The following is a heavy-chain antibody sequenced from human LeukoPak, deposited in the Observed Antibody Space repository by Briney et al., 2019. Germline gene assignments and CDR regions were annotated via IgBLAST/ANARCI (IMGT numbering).Heavy chain of an antibody. CDR3: ARDLRVVITGSFDS. D-gene: IGHD3-22*01. V-gene: IGHV3-20*04. J-gene: IGHJ4*02. Sequence: RPGGSLRLSCAASGFSFDDYGLTWVRQAPGKGLEWVSGINWNGDSTDYADSVKGRFTISRDNAKNSLYLQMNSLRAEDTALYYCARDLRVVITGSFDSWGQGTLVTVPS. CDR2: INWNGDST. CDR1: GFSFDDYG.